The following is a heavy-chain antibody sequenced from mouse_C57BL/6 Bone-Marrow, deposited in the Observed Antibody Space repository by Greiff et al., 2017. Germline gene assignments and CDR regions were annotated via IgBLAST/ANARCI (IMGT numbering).Heavy chain of an antibody. CDR2: IDPENGDT. Sequence: EVQLQQSGAELVRPGASVKLSCTASGFNIKDDYMHWVKQRPEQGLEWIGWIDPENGDTEYASKFQGKATITADTSSNTAYLQLSSLTSEDTAVYYCTTFGTTVPQAGFAYWGQGTLVTVSA. CDR3: TTFGTTVPQAGFAY. CDR1: GFNIKDDY. D-gene: IGHD1-1*01. V-gene: IGHV14-4*01. J-gene: IGHJ3*01.